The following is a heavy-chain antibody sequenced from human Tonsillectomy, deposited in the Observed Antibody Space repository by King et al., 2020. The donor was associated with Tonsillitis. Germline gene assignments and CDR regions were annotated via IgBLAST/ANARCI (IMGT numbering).Heavy chain of an antibody. D-gene: IGHD1-26*01. CDR1: GFTFSSYG. CDR2: ISNDGSNK. J-gene: IGHJ6*02. Sequence: VQLVESGGGVVQPGRSLRLSCAASGFTFSSYGMHWVRQAPGKGLEWVAVISNDGSNKYYADSVKGRFTISRDNSKNMVHLQMNSLRVEDTAVYYCAKAKSGSYGLYGMDVWGQGTTDTVSS. CDR3: AKAKSGSYGLYGMDV. V-gene: IGHV3-30*18.